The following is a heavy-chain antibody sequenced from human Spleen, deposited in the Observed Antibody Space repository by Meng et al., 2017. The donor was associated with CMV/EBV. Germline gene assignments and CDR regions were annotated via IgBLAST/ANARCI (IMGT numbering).Heavy chain of an antibody. D-gene: IGHD5-18*01. CDR3: ARATFGYLKYFDY. CDR2: IYYSGST. J-gene: IGHJ4*02. CDR1: GGSLSSYY. V-gene: IGHV4-59*01. Sequence: SETLSLTCTVSGGSLSSYYWSWIRQPPGKGLEWIGNIYYSGSTNYNPSLKSRVTISIDRSKNQFSLRLSFVNAADTAVYYCARATFGYLKYFDYWGQGTLVTVS.